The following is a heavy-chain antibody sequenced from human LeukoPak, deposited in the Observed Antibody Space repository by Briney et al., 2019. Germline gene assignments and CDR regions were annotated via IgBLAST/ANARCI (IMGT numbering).Heavy chain of an antibody. CDR1: GGSISGYY. D-gene: IGHD2-2*01. CDR3: ARVSGYCSTTSCRGIEY. Sequence: SETLSLTCSVSGGSISGYYWSWIRQPPGKGLGWMGYIHYSGSTNYNPSLKSRVTISVDTSKNQFSLKLSSVTAADTAVYYCARVSGYCSTTSCRGIEYWGQGTLVTVS. V-gene: IGHV4-59*01. J-gene: IGHJ4*02. CDR2: IHYSGST.